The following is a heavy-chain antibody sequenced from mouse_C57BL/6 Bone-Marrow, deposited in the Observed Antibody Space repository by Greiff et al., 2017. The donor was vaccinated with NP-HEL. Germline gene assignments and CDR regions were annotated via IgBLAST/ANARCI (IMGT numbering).Heavy chain of an antibody. CDR1: GFTFSSYG. D-gene: IGHD2-4*01. CDR3: ASPYDYDVAWFAY. J-gene: IGHJ3*01. CDR2: ISSGGSYT. Sequence: EVKVVESGGDLVKPGGSLKLSCAASGFTFSSYGMSWVRRTPDKRLEWVATISSGGSYTYYPDSVKGRFTISRDNAKNTLYLQMSSLKSEDTAMYYCASPYDYDVAWFAYWGQGTLVTVSA. V-gene: IGHV5-6*01.